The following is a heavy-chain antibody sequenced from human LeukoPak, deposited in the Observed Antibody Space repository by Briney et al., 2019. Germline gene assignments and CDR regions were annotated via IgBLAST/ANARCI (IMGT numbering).Heavy chain of an antibody. CDR3: AKDQDLTGYWEGGLDY. CDR2: IRYDGSNK. CDR1: GFTFSSYG. D-gene: IGHD3-9*01. J-gene: IGHJ4*02. V-gene: IGHV3-30*02. Sequence: GGSLRLSCAASGFTFSSYGMHWVRQAPGKGLEWVAFIRYDGSNKYYADSVKGRFTISRDNSKNTLYLQMNSLRAEDTALYYCAKDQDLTGYWEGGLDYWGQGTLVTVSS.